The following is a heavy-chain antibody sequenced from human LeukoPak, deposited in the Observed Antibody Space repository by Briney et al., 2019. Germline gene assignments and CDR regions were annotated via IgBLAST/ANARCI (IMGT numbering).Heavy chain of an antibody. CDR2: IYYSGST. V-gene: IGHV4-59*01. Sequence: SETLSLTCTVSGGSISSYYWSWIRQPPGKGLEWIGYIYYSGSTNYNPSLKSRATISVDTSKNQFSLKLTSVTTADTAVYYCAGEDYFDSSGYASWRFDIWGQGTMVTVSS. CDR1: GGSISSYY. D-gene: IGHD3-22*01. CDR3: AGEDYFDSSGYASWRFDI. J-gene: IGHJ3*02.